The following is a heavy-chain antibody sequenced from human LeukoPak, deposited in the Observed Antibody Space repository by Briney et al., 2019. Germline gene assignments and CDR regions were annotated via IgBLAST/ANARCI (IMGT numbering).Heavy chain of an antibody. CDR3: ARDPAYHVVVVAATPDFGFDY. CDR2: IWYDGSNK. Sequence: GGSLRLSCAASGFTFNTNAMSWVRQAPGKGLEWVAVIWYDGSNKYYADSVKGRFTISRDNSKNTLYLQMNSLRAEDTAVYYCARDPAYHVVVVAATPDFGFDYWGQGTLVTVSS. D-gene: IGHD2-15*01. V-gene: IGHV3-33*08. J-gene: IGHJ4*02. CDR1: GFTFNTNA.